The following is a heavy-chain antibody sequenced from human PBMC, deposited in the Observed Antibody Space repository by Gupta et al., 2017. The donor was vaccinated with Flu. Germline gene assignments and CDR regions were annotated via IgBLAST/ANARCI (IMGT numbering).Heavy chain of an antibody. V-gene: IGHV1-18*01. Sequence: QIQLVQSGTEVKKPGASVMVSCKASGYSFMNFGISWVRQAPGQGLEWLGWISGKNGNTNDAQKFQGRVTMTTDTSSTTVYMQLRSLRSDDTAVYYCVRDYISGSGSWRNYFGDWGQGTLVTVSS. D-gene: IGHD3-10*01. CDR2: ISGKNGNT. CDR1: GYSFMNFG. CDR3: VRDYISGSGSWRNYFGD. J-gene: IGHJ4*02.